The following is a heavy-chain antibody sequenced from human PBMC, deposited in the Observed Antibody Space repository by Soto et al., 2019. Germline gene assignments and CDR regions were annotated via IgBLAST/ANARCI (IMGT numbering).Heavy chain of an antibody. CDR1: GYSFTSLD. D-gene: IGHD1-26*01. J-gene: IGHJ4*02. Sequence: QVQLVQSGAEVREPGASVKVSCKASGYSFTSLDINWVRQTTGQGLEWMGWMQPSSGRTGYAQKFQGRVTMTRDTYINTAYMELSSLTSDDTAFYYCARGLTAGVDYWGQGTLVTVSS. V-gene: IGHV1-8*01. CDR2: MQPSSGRT. CDR3: ARGLTAGVDY.